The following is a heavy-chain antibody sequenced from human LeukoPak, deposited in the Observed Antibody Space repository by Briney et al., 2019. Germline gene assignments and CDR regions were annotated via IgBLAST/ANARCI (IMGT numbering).Heavy chain of an antibody. CDR1: GFTFSTHS. CDR2: IGDNGAKT. J-gene: IGHJ4*02. V-gene: IGHV3-23*01. CDR3: AKEYTTSWFTSLN. Sequence: GGSLRLSCAASGFTFSTHSMSWVRQAPGKGLEWVSGIGDNGAKTYYADFVKGRFTISRDNSKKTLYLQMHSLRAEDTAVYYCAKEYTTSWFTSLNWGQGTLVTVSS. D-gene: IGHD6-13*01.